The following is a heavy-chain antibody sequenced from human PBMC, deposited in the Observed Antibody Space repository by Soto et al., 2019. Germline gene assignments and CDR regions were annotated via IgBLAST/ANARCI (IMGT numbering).Heavy chain of an antibody. CDR1: GGSISSGDYY. CDR3: ARVRPMVRAFDP. V-gene: IGHV4-30-4*01. CDR2: IYYSGST. D-gene: IGHD3-10*01. Sequence: SETLSLTYTVSGGSISSGDYYWSWIRQPPGKGLEWIGYIYYSGSTYYNPSLKSRVTISVDTSKNQFSLKLSSVTAADTAVYYCARVRPMVRAFDPWGQGTLVTVSS. J-gene: IGHJ5*02.